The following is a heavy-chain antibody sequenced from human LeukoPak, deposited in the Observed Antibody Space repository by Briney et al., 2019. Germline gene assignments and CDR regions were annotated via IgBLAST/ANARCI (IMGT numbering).Heavy chain of an antibody. Sequence: PGGSLRLSCAASEFTVSSNYMSWVRQAPGRGLEWVSIIYSGGNTYYADSVKGRFTISRDNSKNTLFLQMNSLRAEDTAVYYCARNPAGIGDYWGQGTLVTVSS. CDR3: ARNPAGIGDY. CDR2: IYSGGNT. V-gene: IGHV3-66*01. D-gene: IGHD1-26*01. CDR1: EFTVSSNY. J-gene: IGHJ4*02.